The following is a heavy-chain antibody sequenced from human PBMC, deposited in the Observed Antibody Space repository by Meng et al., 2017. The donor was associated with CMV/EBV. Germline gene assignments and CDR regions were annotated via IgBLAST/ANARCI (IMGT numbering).Heavy chain of an antibody. J-gene: IGHJ6*02. CDR1: GGSISSYY. CDR3: ARDLYDSSGYPAYGMDV. CDR2: IYTSEST. D-gene: IGHD3-22*01. Sequence: GSLRLSCTVSGGSISSYYWSWIRQPAGKGLEWIGRIYTSESTNYNPSLKSRVTMSVDTSKNQFSLKLSSVTAADTAVYYCARDLYDSSGYPAYGMDVWGQGTTVTVSS. V-gene: IGHV4-4*07.